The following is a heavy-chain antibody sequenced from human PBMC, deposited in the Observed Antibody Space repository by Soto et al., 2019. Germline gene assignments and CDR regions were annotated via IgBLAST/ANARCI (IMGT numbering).Heavy chain of an antibody. V-gene: IGHV3-21*01. Sequence: GGSLRLSCAASGFTFSSYSMNWVRQAPGRGLEWVSSISSSSSYIYYADSVKGRFTISRDNAKNSLYLQMNSLRAEDTAVYYCARGYCSSTRCPTPDWFDPWGQGTLVTVSS. CDR3: ARGYCSSTRCPTPDWFDP. CDR1: GFTFSSYS. J-gene: IGHJ5*02. D-gene: IGHD2-2*01. CDR2: ISSSSSYI.